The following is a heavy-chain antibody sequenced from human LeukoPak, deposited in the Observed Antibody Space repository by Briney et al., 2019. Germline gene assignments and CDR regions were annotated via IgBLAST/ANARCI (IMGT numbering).Heavy chain of an antibody. CDR3: ARESRPMVRGVYAFDI. CDR2: ISYDGTNK. CDR1: GFTFSDYA. V-gene: IGHV3-30-3*01. J-gene: IGHJ3*02. D-gene: IGHD3-10*01. Sequence: PGGSLRLSCAASGFTFSDYAMHWVRQAPGKGLEWVAVISYDGTNKYYADSVKGRFTISRDNSKNTLYLQMNSLRDEDTAVNYCARESRPMVRGVYAFDIWGQGTMVTVS.